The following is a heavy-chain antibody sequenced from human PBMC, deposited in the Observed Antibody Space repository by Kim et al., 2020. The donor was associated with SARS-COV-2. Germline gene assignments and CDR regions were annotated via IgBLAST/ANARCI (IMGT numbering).Heavy chain of an antibody. J-gene: IGHJ4*01. V-gene: IGHV3-21*01. CDR1: GFTFSGYS. CDR3: ARSPPGDVQGLGSDY. CDR2: ISSSSSNI. D-gene: IGHD6-19*01. Sequence: GGSLRLSCAASGFTFSGYSMNWIRQAPGKGLEWVSSISSSSSNIYYADSVKGRFTISRDNAKNSLYLQMNSLRAEDTAVYYCARSPPGDVQGLGSDYWGHGTPVTVSS.